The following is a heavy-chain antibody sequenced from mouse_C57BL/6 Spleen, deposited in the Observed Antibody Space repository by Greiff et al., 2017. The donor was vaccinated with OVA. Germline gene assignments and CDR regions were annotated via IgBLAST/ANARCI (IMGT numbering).Heavy chain of an antibody. D-gene: IGHD3-2*02. CDR2: ILPGSGST. CDR1: GYTFTGYW. Sequence: QVQLQQSGAELMKPGASVKLSCKATGYTFTGYWIEWVKQRPGHGLEWIGEILPGSGSTNYNEKFKGKATFTADTSSNPAYMQLSSLTTGDSAIYYCARGRDSSGSPVYFDYWGQGTTLTVSS. J-gene: IGHJ2*01. V-gene: IGHV1-9*01. CDR3: ARGRDSSGSPVYFDY.